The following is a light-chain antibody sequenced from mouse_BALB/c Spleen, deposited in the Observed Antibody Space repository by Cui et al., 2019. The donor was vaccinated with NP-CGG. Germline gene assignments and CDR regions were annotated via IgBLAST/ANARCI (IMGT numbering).Light chain of an antibody. V-gene: IGLV1*01. CDR3: ALWYSNHWM. Sequence: QAVVTQESAFTTSPGETVTLTCRSSTGAVTTSNYANWVQEKPDHLFTGLIGNTNNRAPGVHARFSGSLIGDKAALTITGAQTEDEAIYFCALWYSNHWMFGGGTKLTVL. CDR1: TGAVTTSNY. J-gene: IGLJ1*01. CDR2: NTN.